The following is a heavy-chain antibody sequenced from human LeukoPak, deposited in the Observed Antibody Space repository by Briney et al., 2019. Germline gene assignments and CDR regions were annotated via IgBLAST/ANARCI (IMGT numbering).Heavy chain of an antibody. CDR2: IYYSGST. V-gene: IGHV4-59*01. CDR1: GGSISSYY. CDR3: ARVWFGDSLRAYYYYYMDV. D-gene: IGHD3-10*01. Sequence: PSETLSLTCTVSGGSISSYYWSWSRQPPGKGLEWIGYIYYSGSTNYNPSLKSRVTISVDTSKNQFSLKLSSVTAADTAVYYCARVWFGDSLRAYYYYYMDVWGKGTTVTVSS. J-gene: IGHJ6*03.